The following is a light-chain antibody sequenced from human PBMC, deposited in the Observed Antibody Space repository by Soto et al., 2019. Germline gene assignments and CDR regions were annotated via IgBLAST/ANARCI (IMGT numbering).Light chain of an antibody. J-gene: IGKJ3*01. CDR3: QQYYSYPPT. CDR1: QGISSY. CDR2: AAS. Sequence: AIRMTQSPSSLSASTGDRVTITCRASQGISSYLAWYQQKPGKAPKLLIYAASTLQSGVPSRFSGSGTGTDFTLTISCLQSEDFATYYCQQYYSYPPTFDPGTKVDIK. V-gene: IGKV1-8*01.